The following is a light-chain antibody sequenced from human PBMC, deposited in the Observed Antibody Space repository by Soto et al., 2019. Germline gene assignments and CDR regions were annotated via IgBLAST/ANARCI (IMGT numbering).Light chain of an antibody. CDR3: QQYNNWPWT. V-gene: IGKV3-15*01. J-gene: IGKJ1*01. CDR2: GAS. CDR1: QSIQSD. Sequence: EIVLTQSPATLSVSPGERAALSCRASQSIQSDLAWYQQKPGQGPRLLIYGASTRATGVPVRFSGSGSGTGFTLTISRLQSEDFALYFCQQYNNWPWTFGQGTEVEIK.